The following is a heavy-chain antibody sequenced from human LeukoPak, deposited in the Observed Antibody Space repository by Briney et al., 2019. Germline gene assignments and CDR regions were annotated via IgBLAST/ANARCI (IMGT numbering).Heavy chain of an antibody. CDR3: ARETRDSGYDIYYYYYMDV. D-gene: IGHD5-12*01. Sequence: GASVKVSCKASGYTFTGYYMRWVRQAPGQGLEWMGRINPNSGGTNYAQKFQGRGTMTRDTSISTAYMELSRLRSDDTAVYYCARETRDSGYDIYYYYYMDVWGKGTTVTVSS. CDR2: INPNSGGT. V-gene: IGHV1-2*06. J-gene: IGHJ6*03. CDR1: GYTFTGYY.